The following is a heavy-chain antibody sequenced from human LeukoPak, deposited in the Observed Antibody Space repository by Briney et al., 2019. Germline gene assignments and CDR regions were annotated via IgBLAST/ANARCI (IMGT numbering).Heavy chain of an antibody. CDR2: ISGGTT. V-gene: IGHV3-23*01. D-gene: IGHD4-17*01. CDR3: AKRYVPDDYGIYYYAMDV. J-gene: IGHJ6*02. CDR1: GFTFSSYA. Sequence: GGSLRLSCAASGFTFSSYAMSWVRQAPGKGLEWISTISGGTTYYADSVKGRFTIARDNSRNTLYLQMNSLRAEDTAVYCCAKRYVPDDYGIYYYAMDVWGQGTTVTVSS.